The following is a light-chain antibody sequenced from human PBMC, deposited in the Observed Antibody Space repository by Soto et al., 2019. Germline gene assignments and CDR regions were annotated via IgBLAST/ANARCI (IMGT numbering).Light chain of an antibody. Sequence: EIVMTQSPATLSVSPGEGATLSCRASQSVSSDLAWFQQTPGQAPRLLIYGASTRATGIPARFSGSGSGTEFTLTISSLQSEDFAVYYCQQYSNWAPITFGPGTKVDIK. CDR1: QSVSSD. J-gene: IGKJ3*01. CDR3: QQYSNWAPIT. CDR2: GAS. V-gene: IGKV3-15*01.